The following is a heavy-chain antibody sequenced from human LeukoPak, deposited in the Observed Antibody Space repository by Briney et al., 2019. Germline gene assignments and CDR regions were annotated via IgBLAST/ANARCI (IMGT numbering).Heavy chain of an antibody. Sequence: PGGSLRLSCAASGFTFDDYGMSWVRQAPGKGLEWVSSINWNGGSIGYADSVKGRFSISRDNAKNSLYLQMNSLRAEGTALYYCARSVAASRDYWGQGTLVTVSS. V-gene: IGHV3-20*04. J-gene: IGHJ4*02. CDR3: ARSVAASRDY. CDR1: GFTFDDYG. D-gene: IGHD2-15*01. CDR2: INWNGGSI.